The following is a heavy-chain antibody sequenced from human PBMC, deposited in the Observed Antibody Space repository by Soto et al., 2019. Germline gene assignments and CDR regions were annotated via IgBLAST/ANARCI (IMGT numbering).Heavy chain of an antibody. CDR1: GASISSGDSY. CDR3: AREPYCTSATCFIHFDS. CDR2: IFHTGST. D-gene: IGHD2-2*01. J-gene: IGHJ4*02. Sequence: QVRLQESGPGLVKPSQTLSLTCAVSGASISSGDSYWSWIRQRPGKGLEWIGYIFHTGSTYYNPSLKSRVTISLDSSKNQFSLKLTSATAADTAVYFCAREPYCTSATCFIHFDSWGQGSLVTVSS. V-gene: IGHV4-31*11.